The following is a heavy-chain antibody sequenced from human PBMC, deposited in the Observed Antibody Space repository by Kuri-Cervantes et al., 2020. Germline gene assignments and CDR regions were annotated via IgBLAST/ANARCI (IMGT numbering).Heavy chain of an antibody. CDR3: AKDIGGSGSYYTWADAFDI. CDR2: IGSGSGTTT. V-gene: IGHV3-48*04. D-gene: IGHD3-10*01. CDR1: GFTFSSYS. J-gene: IGHJ3*02. Sequence: GESLKISCAASGFTFSSYSMNWVRQAPGKGLEWVSFIGSGSGTTTYYADSVKGRFTISRDNAKNSLYLQMNSLRAEDTALYYCAKDIGGSGSYYTWADAFDIWGQGTMVTVSS.